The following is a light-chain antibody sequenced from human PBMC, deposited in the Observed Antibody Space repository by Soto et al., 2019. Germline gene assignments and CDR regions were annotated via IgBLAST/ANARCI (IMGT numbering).Light chain of an antibody. V-gene: IGKV1-27*01. CDR2: VAS. J-gene: IGKJ1*01. CDR3: QNYNSDPRT. CDR1: QDINKY. Sequence: DIQMTQSPSSLSASVGDRVTITCRASQDINKYLAWYQQKPGKPPKLLIYVASTLQLGVPSRFSGRGFGTDFTLTISGLQPEDVATYYCQNYNSDPRTFGQGTKVEMK.